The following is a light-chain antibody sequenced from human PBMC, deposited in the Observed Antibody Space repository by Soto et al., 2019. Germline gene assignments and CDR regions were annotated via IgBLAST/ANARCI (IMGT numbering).Light chain of an antibody. CDR2: GAS. CDR1: QSVSSN. CDR3: QQYKDWPPFLA. Sequence: EMVMTQSPATLSVSPGERATLSCRASQSVSSNLAWYQQKPGQAPRLLIYGASTSATGIPARFSGSGSGTEFTLTISSLQSEDFAVYYCQQYKDWPPFLALGGGTKVEIK. V-gene: IGKV3-15*01. J-gene: IGKJ4*01.